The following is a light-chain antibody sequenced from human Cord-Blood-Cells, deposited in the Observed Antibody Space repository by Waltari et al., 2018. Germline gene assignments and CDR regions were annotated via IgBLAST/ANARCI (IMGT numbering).Light chain of an antibody. Sequence: QSALTQPASVSGSPGQSITISCTGTSSDVGGYNYVSWYQQHPGKVPKLMIYDVSNRPSRVSNRFAGSKSGNTASLTISGLQAEDEADYYCSSYTSSSTLYVFGTGTKVTVL. J-gene: IGLJ1*01. V-gene: IGLV2-14*01. CDR1: SSDVGGYNY. CDR3: SSYTSSSTLYV. CDR2: DVS.